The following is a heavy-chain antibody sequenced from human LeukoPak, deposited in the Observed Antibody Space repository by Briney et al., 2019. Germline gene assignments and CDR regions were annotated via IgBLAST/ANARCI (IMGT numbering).Heavy chain of an antibody. CDR1: GFTFSPYS. Sequence: GGSLRLSCAAASGFTFSPYSMTWVRRGPGKGLEWVSTISGNGANTYYGDSVKGRFTISRDNSKNTLYLQMNSLRVDDTAVYYCAKGGVVNWFDPWGQGTLVTVSS. D-gene: IGHD3-22*01. CDR2: ISGNGANT. J-gene: IGHJ5*02. V-gene: IGHV3-23*01. CDR3: AKGGVVNWFDP.